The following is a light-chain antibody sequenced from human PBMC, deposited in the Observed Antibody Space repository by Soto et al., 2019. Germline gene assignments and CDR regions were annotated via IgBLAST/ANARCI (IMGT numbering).Light chain of an antibody. J-gene: IGKJ5*01. CDR1: QSVSSSY. CDR3: QQRSNWPTIT. V-gene: IGKV3D-20*02. CDR2: GAS. Sequence: EIVLTQSTGTLSLSPGSRSTPSCMASQSVSSSYLAWYQQKPGQAPRLLIYGASNRATGIPARFSGSGSGTDFTLTISSLEPEDFAVYYCQQRSNWPTITFGQGTRL.